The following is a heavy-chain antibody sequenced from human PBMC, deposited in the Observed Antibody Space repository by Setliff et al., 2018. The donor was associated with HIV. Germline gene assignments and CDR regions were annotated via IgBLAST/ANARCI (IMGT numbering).Heavy chain of an antibody. Sequence: SETLSLTCAVYGGSFSGYYWSWIRQPPGKGLEWIGMINHGGSTNYNPSLKSRVTISIDTSKNRFSPKLNSVTAADTAVYYCATDYSSRHDAFDIWGQGTVVTVSS. CDR2: INHGGST. J-gene: IGHJ3*02. D-gene: IGHD6-13*01. CDR3: ATDYSSRHDAFDI. V-gene: IGHV4-34*01. CDR1: GGSFSGYY.